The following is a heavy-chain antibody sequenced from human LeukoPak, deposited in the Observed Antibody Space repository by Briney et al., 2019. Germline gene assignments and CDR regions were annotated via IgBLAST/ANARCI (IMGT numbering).Heavy chain of an antibody. Sequence: SETLSLTCTVSGGSISNSSYYWGWIRQPPGKGLEWIGEINHSGRTYYNPSLKSRVTISVDTSKNQFSLNLSSVTAADTAVYYCARDVVVVPAAIHYGMDVWGQGTTVTVSS. CDR1: GGSISNSSYY. J-gene: IGHJ6*02. V-gene: IGHV4-39*07. CDR2: INHSGRT. D-gene: IGHD2-2*01. CDR3: ARDVVVVPAAIHYGMDV.